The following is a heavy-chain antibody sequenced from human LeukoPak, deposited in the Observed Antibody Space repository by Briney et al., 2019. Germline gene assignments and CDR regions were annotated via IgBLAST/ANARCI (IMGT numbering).Heavy chain of an antibody. CDR3: ARHGSEYQLPIYYFDY. D-gene: IGHD2-2*01. CDR1: GYTFTSYD. V-gene: IGHV1-8*03. Sequence: GASVKVSCKASGYTFTSYDINWVRQATGQGLEWMGWMNPNSGNTGYAQKFQGRVTITRNTSISTAYMELSSLRSEDTAVYYCARHGSEYQLPIYYFDYWGQGTLVTVSS. J-gene: IGHJ4*02. CDR2: MNPNSGNT.